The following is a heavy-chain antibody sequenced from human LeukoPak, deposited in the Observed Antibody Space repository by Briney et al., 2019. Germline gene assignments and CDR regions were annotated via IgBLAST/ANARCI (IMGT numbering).Heavy chain of an antibody. CDR1: GFTFRNYV. D-gene: IGHD1-1*01. V-gene: IGHV3-11*06. CDR2: ISSSSSYT. CDR3: ARGTGTTAYFDY. J-gene: IGHJ4*02. Sequence: GGSLRLSCAASGFTFRNYVMSWVRQAPGKGLEWVSYISSSSSYTKYADSVKGRFTISRDNAKNSLYLQVNSMRAEDTAVYYCARGTGTTAYFDYWGQGTLVTVSS.